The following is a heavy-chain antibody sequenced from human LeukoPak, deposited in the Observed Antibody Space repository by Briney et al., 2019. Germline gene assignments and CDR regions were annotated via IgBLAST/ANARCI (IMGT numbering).Heavy chain of an antibody. CDR2: VFSSGST. V-gene: IGHV4-59*08. J-gene: IGHJ4*02. CDR3: ARPGYSSSWTPVY. CDR1: GGSISSYY. D-gene: IGHD6-13*01. Sequence: SETLSLTCTVSGGSISSYYWSWIRQPPGKGLEWIGYVFSSGSTTYNPSLKSRVTISVDTSKNQFSLKLSSVIAADTAVYYCARPGYSSSWTPVYWGQGTLVTVSS.